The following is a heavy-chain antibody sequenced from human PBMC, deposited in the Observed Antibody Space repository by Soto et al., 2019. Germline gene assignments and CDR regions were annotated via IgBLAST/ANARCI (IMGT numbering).Heavy chain of an antibody. CDR1: GGSFSGYY. CDR3: ARGYLGDIVATSEARNWFDP. D-gene: IGHD5-12*01. Sequence: SETLSLTCAVYGGSFSGYYWSWIRQPPGKGLEWIGEINHSGSTNYNPSLKSRVTISVDTSKNQFSLKLSSVTAADTAVYYCARGYLGDIVATSEARNWFDPWGQGTLVTVSS. J-gene: IGHJ5*02. CDR2: INHSGST. V-gene: IGHV4-34*01.